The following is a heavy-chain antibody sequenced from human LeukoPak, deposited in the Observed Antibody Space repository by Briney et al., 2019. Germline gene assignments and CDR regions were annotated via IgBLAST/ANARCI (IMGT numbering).Heavy chain of an antibody. Sequence: GESLKISCKGSGYSFTSYWIGWVRQMPGKGLEWMGIIYPGDSDTRYSPSFRGQVTISADKSISTAYLQWSSLKASDTAMYYCARQLATTSGAFDIWGQGTMVTVSS. J-gene: IGHJ3*02. CDR1: GYSFTSYW. V-gene: IGHV5-51*01. CDR3: ARQLATTSGAFDI. CDR2: IYPGDSDT. D-gene: IGHD5-24*01.